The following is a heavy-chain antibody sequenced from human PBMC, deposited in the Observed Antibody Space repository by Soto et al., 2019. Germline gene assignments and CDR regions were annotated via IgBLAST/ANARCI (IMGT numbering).Heavy chain of an antibody. CDR2: IYYSGST. Sequence: SETLSLTCTVSGGSISSSSYYWGWIRQPPGKGLEWIGSIYYSGSTYYNPSLKSRVTISVDTSKNQFSLHLTSVTAADTAMYYCTRHHPHHYDSSGYFDYWGQGTLVTVSS. V-gene: IGHV4-39*01. CDR3: TRHHPHHYDSSGYFDY. J-gene: IGHJ4*02. CDR1: GGSISSSSYY. D-gene: IGHD3-22*01.